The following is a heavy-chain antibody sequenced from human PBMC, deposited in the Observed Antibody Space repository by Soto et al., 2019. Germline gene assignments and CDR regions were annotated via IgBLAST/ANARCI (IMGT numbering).Heavy chain of an antibody. Sequence: QVQLVQSGAEVKKPGASVKVSCKASGYTFTSYAMHWVRQAPGQRLEWMGWINAGNGNTKYSQKFQGRVTITRDTSASTAYMELSSLRSEDTAVYYCARDQTVTTSRYYYYGMDVWGQGTTVTVSS. CDR2: INAGNGNT. CDR1: GYTFTSYA. CDR3: ARDQTVTTSRYYYYGMDV. D-gene: IGHD4-17*01. V-gene: IGHV1-3*01. J-gene: IGHJ6*02.